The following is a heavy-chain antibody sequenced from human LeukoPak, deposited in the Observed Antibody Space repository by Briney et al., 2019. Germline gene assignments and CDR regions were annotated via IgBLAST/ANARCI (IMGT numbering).Heavy chain of an antibody. D-gene: IGHD6-19*01. J-gene: IGHJ4*02. V-gene: IGHV4-39*07. CDR1: GGSISSSTYY. CDR2: MYYRGST. Sequence: PSETLSLTCTVPGGSISSSTYYWGWIRQPPGKGLEWIGSMYYRGSTYYNPSLKSRVNISVDTSKNQFSLKLSSVTAADTAVYYCAREAGYSSGWYTYYFDYWGQGTLVTVSS. CDR3: AREAGYSSGWYTYYFDY.